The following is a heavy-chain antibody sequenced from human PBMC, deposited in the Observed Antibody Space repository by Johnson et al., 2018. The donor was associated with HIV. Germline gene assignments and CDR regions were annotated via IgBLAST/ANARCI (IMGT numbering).Heavy chain of an antibody. CDR2: IRYDVSNK. J-gene: IGHJ3*02. V-gene: IGHV3-30*02. Sequence: QVQLVESGGGVVQPGGSLRLSCAASGFTFSSYGMHWVRQAPGKGLEWVTFIRYDVSNKYFAEFVKGRFTISRDNSKNTLYLQMNSLRAEDTAVYYCARRYSGSYRGAFDIWGQGTMVTVSS. CDR3: ARRYSGSYRGAFDI. D-gene: IGHD1-26*01. CDR1: GFTFSSYG.